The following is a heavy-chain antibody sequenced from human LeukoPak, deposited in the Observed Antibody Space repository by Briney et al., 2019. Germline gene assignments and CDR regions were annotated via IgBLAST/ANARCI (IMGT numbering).Heavy chain of an antibody. D-gene: IGHD3-22*01. J-gene: IGHJ6*03. CDR1: GGSFTVYY. V-gene: IGHV4-34*01. CDR3: ARGSPNYYDSSGYYPYYYYYYYMDV. CDR2: INHSGST. Sequence: SETLSLTCAVYGGSFTVYYWSWIRQPPGKGLEWIGEINHSGSTNYNPSLKSRVTISVDTSKNQFSLKLSSVTAADTAVYYCARGSPNYYDSSGYYPYYYYYYYMDVWGKGTTVTVSS.